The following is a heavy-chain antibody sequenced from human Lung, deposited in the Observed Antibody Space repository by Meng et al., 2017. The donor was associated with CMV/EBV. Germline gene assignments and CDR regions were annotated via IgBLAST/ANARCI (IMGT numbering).Heavy chain of an antibody. D-gene: IGHD3-10*01. Sequence: SXTLSLXCTVTGGSITSHYWNWIRQPPGKGLEWIGYIYYSGSTNYNPSLKSRVTTSVDTSRNQFSLKLSSVTAADTAVYYCARDAMVRGVVHLGGGMDRXGQGXTVTVSS. CDR1: GGSITSHY. V-gene: IGHV4-59*11. J-gene: IGHJ6*02. CDR2: IYYSGST. CDR3: ARDAMVRGVVHLGGGMDR.